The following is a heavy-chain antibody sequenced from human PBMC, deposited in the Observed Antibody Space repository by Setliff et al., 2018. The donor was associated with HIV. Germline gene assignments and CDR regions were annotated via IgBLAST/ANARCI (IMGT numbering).Heavy chain of an antibody. CDR1: GGTFSSYG. J-gene: IGHJ3*02. CDR3: ARFDHYGDYGRIGDAFDI. V-gene: IGHV1-69*01. Sequence: VKVSCKASGGTFSSYGISWVRQAPGQGLEWIGGIIPIFGTRNYAQKFQGRVTTTADELTSTAYMELSSLRAEDTAVYYCARFDHYGDYGRIGDAFDIWGQGTMVTVSS. D-gene: IGHD4-17*01. CDR2: IIPIFGTR.